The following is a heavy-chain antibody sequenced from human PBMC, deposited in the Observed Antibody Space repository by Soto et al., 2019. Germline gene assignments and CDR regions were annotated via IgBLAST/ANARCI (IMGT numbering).Heavy chain of an antibody. CDR1: GGILSSYS. J-gene: IGHJ4*02. V-gene: IGHV1-69*02. CDR2: ILPLVAIT. Sequence: QVQLVQSGTEVKKPGSSVKVSCETSGGILSSYSISWVRQAPGQGLEWLGRILPLVAITNYAQKFQGRVTLTADKSTSTAYMGLRSLASEDTAVYYCASEGPGKTLDYWGQGTLVTVSS. CDR3: ASEGPGKTLDY. D-gene: IGHD1-1*01.